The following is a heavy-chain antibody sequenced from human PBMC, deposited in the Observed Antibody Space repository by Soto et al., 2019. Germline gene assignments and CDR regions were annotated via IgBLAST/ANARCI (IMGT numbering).Heavy chain of an antibody. CDR2: IDHAGNT. CDR3: ARDGAWRGFDV. Sequence: SETLSLTCAVYGGSFSDYYWSWVHQPPGKGLEWIGEIDHAGNTNYKPSLKSRVTISVDTSKNQFSLKLTSMTAADTAFYYCARDGAWRGFDVWGQGTTVTVSS. D-gene: IGHD1-26*01. J-gene: IGHJ6*02. CDR1: GGSFSDYY. V-gene: IGHV4-34*01.